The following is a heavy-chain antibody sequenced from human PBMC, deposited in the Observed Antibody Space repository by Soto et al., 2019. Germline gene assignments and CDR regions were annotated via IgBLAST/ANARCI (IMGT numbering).Heavy chain of an antibody. CDR2: IYYSGST. V-gene: IGHV4-31*03. Sequence: SETMSIACTVSGGSISSGGYYWSWIRQHPGKGLEWIGYIYYSGSTYYNPSLKSRVTISVDTSKNQFSLKLSSVTAADTAVYYCARGFFVVVVADAFDIWGQGTMVTVSS. D-gene: IGHD2-15*01. J-gene: IGHJ3*02. CDR3: ARGFFVVVVADAFDI. CDR1: GGSISSGGYY.